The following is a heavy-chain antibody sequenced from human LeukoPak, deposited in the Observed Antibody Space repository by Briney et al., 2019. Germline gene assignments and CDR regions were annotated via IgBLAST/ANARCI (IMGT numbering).Heavy chain of an antibody. D-gene: IGHD5-24*01. CDR3: AKDIRDGYNSYFDY. CDR2: ISYDGSNK. V-gene: IGHV3-30*18. J-gene: IGHJ4*02. CDR1: GFTFSSYG. Sequence: PGGSLRLSCAASGFTFSSYGMHWVRQAPGKGLEWVAVISYDGSNKYYADSVKGRFTISRAHSKNTLYQQMNSLRAEDTAVYYCAKDIRDGYNSYFDYWGQGTLVTVSS.